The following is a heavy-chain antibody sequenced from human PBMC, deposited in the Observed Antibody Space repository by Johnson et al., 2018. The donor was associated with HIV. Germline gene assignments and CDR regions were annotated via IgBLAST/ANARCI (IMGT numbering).Heavy chain of an antibody. Sequence: QEQLVESGGGVVQPGRSLRLSCAASGFTFSSYGIHWVRQAPGKGLEWVAVISYDGSNKYYADSVKGRFTISRDNSKKTLYLQMNSLRTEDTAVYYCAKDRVEEVVVHDAFDIWGQGTMVTVSS. CDR1: GFTFSSYG. D-gene: IGHD3-22*01. V-gene: IGHV3-30*18. J-gene: IGHJ3*02. CDR3: AKDRVEEVVVHDAFDI. CDR2: ISYDGSNK.